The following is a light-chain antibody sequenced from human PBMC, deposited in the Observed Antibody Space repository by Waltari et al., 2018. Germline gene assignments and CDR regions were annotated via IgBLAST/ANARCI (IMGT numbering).Light chain of an antibody. CDR3: QQYLSTPPT. CDR2: WAS. J-gene: IGKJ1*01. V-gene: IGKV4-1*01. Sequence: DIVMTQSPDSLAVALGERATINCKSSQSVLYSSNNKNYLAWYPQKPGQPPKLLIYWASTRESGVPDRFSGSGSGTDFTLTISXXQAEDVAVYYCQQYLSTPPTFGQGTKVEIK. CDR1: QSVLYSSNNKNY.